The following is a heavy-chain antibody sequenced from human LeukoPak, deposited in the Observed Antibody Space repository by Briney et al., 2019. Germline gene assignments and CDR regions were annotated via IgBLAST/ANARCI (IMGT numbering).Heavy chain of an antibody. Sequence: GASVKVSCKASGYIFTNYYMHWVRQAPGQGLEWMGIISPSGGRTSYAQKFQGRVTITRDTSASTAYMELSSLRSEDTAVYYCARDQDYDFWSGYTNRRWFDPWGQGTLVTVSS. CDR2: ISPSGGRT. CDR1: GYIFTNYY. J-gene: IGHJ5*02. CDR3: ARDQDYDFWSGYTNRRWFDP. V-gene: IGHV1-46*01. D-gene: IGHD3-3*01.